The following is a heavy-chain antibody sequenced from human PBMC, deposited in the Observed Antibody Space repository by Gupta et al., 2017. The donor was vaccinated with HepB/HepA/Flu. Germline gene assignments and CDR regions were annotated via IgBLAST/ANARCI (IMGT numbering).Heavy chain of an antibody. D-gene: IGHD2-21*01. CDR1: GFTFSYFI. V-gene: IGHV3-23*01. CDR3: ARKSCSGGDCYLD. Sequence: EVQLLESGGGLVQPGGSLRLSCAASGFTFSYFIMNGVRQTPGTGLEWVSAISADGYRTYYADSVKGRFTISRDNSKNTMDLQMNSLRGEDTAVYYCARKSCSGGDCYLDWGQGTLVTVSS. J-gene: IGHJ4*02. CDR2: ISADGYRT.